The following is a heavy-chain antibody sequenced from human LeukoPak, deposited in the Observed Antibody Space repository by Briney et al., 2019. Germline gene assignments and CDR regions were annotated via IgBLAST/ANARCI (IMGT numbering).Heavy chain of an antibody. D-gene: IGHD3-9*01. CDR2: ISTNGHIT. CDR3: ARGVRYYDILTGYYLGYFDY. Sequence: GGSLRLSCEPSGFMFHDYYISWVRQTPGKGLEWLSYISTNGHITHYADSVKGRFTISRDNAKNSLYLQMNSLRAEDTAVYYCARGVRYYDILTGYYLGYFDYWGQGTLVTVSS. V-gene: IGHV3-11*04. J-gene: IGHJ4*02. CDR1: GFMFHDYY.